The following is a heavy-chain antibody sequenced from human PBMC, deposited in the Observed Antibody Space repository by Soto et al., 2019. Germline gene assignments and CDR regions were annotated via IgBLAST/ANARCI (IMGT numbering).Heavy chain of an antibody. CDR1: GFTFSSYS. V-gene: IGHV3-21*01. CDR3: ARMGSVTTFSWSDYCYGMDV. CDR2: ISSRTNYM. Sequence: EVQLVESGGGLVKPGGSLRLSCAASGFTFSSYSMNWVRQAPGKGLEWVSSISSRTNYMYYADSVKGRFTISRDDAKNSLYLQMNSLRAEDTAVYYCARMGSVTTFSWSDYCYGMDVWGQGTTVTVSS. J-gene: IGHJ6*02. D-gene: IGHD4-17*01.